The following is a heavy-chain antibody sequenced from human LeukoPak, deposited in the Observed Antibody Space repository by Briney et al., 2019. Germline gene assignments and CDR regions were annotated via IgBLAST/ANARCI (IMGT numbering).Heavy chain of an antibody. CDR3: AKEDSGYSYEYYYCCGMDV. D-gene: IGHD5-18*01. CDR2: ISGSGGST. V-gene: IGHV3-23*01. J-gene: IGHJ6*02. Sequence: GGSLRPSCAASGFTFSSYAMSWVRQAPGEGLEWVSAISGSGGSTYYADSVKGRFTISRDNSKNTLYLQMNSLRAENTAVYHCAKEDSGYSYEYYYCCGMDVWGQGTTVTVSS. CDR1: GFTFSSYA.